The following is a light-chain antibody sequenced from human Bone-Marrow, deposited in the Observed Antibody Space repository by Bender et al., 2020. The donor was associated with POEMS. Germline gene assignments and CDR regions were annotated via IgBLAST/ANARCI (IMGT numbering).Light chain of an antibody. CDR1: SSDVGTYNF. CDR2: NVS. CDR3: SSYTTSRTVV. J-gene: IGLJ2*01. Sequence: QSALTQPASVSGFPGHSITISCTGTSSDVGTYNFVSWYQQLPGKAPKLMIHNVSDRPSGVSNRFSGSKSGNTASLTISGLQGEDEADYYCSSYTTSRTVVFGGGTKLTVL. V-gene: IGLV2-14*03.